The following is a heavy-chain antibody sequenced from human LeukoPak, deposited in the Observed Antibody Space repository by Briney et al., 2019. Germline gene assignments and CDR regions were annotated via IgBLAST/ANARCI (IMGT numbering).Heavy chain of an antibody. CDR2: INSDGSGT. Sequence: PGGSLRLSCAASGFSFGGYWMHWVRQAPGKGLGWVSRINSDGSGTTYADSVKGRFTISRDNAKNSLYLQMNSLRAEDTAVYYCARGLIAYFDYWGQGTLVTVSS. CDR3: ARGLIAYFDY. J-gene: IGHJ4*02. D-gene: IGHD3-16*01. CDR1: GFSFGGYW. V-gene: IGHV3-74*01.